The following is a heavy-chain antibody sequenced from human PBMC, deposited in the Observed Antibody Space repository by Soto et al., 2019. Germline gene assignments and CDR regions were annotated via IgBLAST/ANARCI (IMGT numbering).Heavy chain of an antibody. V-gene: IGHV4-4*02. CDR1: SGSISSSNW. CDR3: AGESYYFDY. J-gene: IGHJ4*02. CDR2: IYHSGST. D-gene: IGHD3-16*02. Sequence: QVQLQESGPGLVKPSGTLSLTCAVSSGSISSSNWWSWVRQPPGKGLEWIGEIYHSGSTNYNPSLKSRVTTSVDKSKNKFSLQLSSVTAADTAVYYCAGESYYFDYWGQGTLVTVSS.